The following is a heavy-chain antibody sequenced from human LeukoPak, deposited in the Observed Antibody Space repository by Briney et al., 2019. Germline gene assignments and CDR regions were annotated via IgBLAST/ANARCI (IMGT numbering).Heavy chain of an antibody. CDR2: VYYTGAS. CDR3: ASAQGIAVAGTNY. J-gene: IGHJ4*02. V-gene: IGHV4-39*07. D-gene: IGHD6-19*01. Sequence: PSETLSLTCTVSGGSISSSSYYWGWIRQPPGKGLEWIGSVYYTGASYYNPSLKSRVTISIDTSKKHFSLKLTSVTAADTAVYYCASAQGIAVAGTNYWGQGTLVTVSS. CDR1: GGSISSSSYY.